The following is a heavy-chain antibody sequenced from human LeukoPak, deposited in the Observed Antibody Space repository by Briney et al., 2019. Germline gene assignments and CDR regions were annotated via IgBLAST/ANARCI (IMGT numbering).Heavy chain of an antibody. CDR3: AKGGSIAAAGTFDY. CDR1: GFTFSSYA. D-gene: IGHD6-13*01. J-gene: IGHJ4*02. Sequence: GGSLRLSCAASGFTFSSYAMSWVRQAPGKGLEWVSAFSGSGGGTYYADSVKGWFTISRDNSKHTLYLQVNSLRAEDTALYYCAKGGSIAAAGTFDYWGQGTLVSVSS. CDR2: FSGSGGGT. V-gene: IGHV3-23*01.